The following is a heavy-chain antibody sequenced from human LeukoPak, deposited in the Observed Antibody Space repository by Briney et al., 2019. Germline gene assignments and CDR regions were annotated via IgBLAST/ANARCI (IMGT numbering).Heavy chain of an antibody. Sequence: SETLSLTCTVSGGSISSGSYYWNWIRQPAGKGLEWIGYIYYSGSTNYNPSLKGRVTISVDTSKNQFSLKLSSVTAADTAVYYCARTTVVYYYYYMDVWGKGTTVTVSS. J-gene: IGHJ6*03. CDR3: ARTTVVYYYYYMDV. D-gene: IGHD4-23*01. V-gene: IGHV4-61*10. CDR2: IYYSGST. CDR1: GGSISSGSYY.